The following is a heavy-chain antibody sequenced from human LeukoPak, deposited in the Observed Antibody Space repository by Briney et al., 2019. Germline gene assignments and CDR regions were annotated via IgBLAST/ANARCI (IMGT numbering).Heavy chain of an antibody. CDR1: GFTFSNAW. J-gene: IGHJ5*02. CDR2: IKSKTDGGTT. Sequence: GRSLRLSCAASGFTFSNAWMSWVRQAPGKGLEWVDRIKSKTDGGTTDYAAPVKGRFTISSDDSKNTLYLQMDSLKTEDTAVYYCTTFVVVVAAGWFDPWGQGTLVTVSS. D-gene: IGHD2-15*01. V-gene: IGHV3-15*01. CDR3: TTFVVVVAAGWFDP.